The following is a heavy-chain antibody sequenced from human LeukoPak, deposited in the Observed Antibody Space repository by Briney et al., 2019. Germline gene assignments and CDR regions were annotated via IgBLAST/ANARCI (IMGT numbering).Heavy chain of an antibody. CDR2: ITGGGDST. J-gene: IGHJ4*02. V-gene: IGHV3-23*01. Sequence: GGSLGLSCAASGLTFDASAMSWVRQAPGKGLEWVAVITGGGDSTYYADSVKGRFTISRDNSKKTLFLQINSLRAVDTAVYYCAKNIRDQLLCGFDYWGQGVVVTVSS. CDR3: AKNIRDQLLCGFDY. D-gene: IGHD2-2*01. CDR1: GLTFDASA.